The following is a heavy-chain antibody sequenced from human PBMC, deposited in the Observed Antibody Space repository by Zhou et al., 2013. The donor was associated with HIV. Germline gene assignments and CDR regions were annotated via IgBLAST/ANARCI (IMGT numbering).Heavy chain of an antibody. J-gene: IGHJ4*02. V-gene: IGHV1-2*02. D-gene: IGHD1-20*01. CDR1: GYSFSGHY. CDR2: INPNSGVT. Sequence: QVQLMQSGAEVRKPGASVKVSCKASGYSFSGHYVFWVRQAPGQGLEWMGYINPNSGVTEYAQRFQGRVTMTRDTSINTAYMELSSLRSDDTAVYYCATYGPGYNWMYKWGQGTLVTVSS. CDR3: ATYGPGYNWMYK.